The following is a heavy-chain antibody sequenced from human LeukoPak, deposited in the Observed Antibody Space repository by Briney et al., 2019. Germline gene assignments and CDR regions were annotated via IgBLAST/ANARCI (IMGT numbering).Heavy chain of an antibody. CDR2: IWYDGSNK. J-gene: IGHJ4*02. D-gene: IGHD5-18*01. Sequence: QSGGSLRLSCAASGFTFSSYGMHWVRQAPGKGLEWVAVIWYDGSNKYYADSVKGRFTISRDNSKNTLYLQMNSLRAEDTAVYYCARVPPGIQLWYFDYWGQGTLVTVSS. V-gene: IGHV3-33*01. CDR1: GFTFSSYG. CDR3: ARVPPGIQLWYFDY.